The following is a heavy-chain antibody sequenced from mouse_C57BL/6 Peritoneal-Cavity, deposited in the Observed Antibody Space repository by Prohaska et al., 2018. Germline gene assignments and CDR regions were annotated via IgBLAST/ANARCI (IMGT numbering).Heavy chain of an antibody. CDR3: ARDYGSSYGAMDY. CDR2: SDSNRGGT. Sequence: QVQLQQPGAELVKPGASVKLSCKASGYTFTSYWMHWVKQRPGRGLEWIGRSDSNRGGTKYNEKFKRKATLTVDKPSSTAYMQLSSLTSEDSAVYYCARDYGSSYGAMDYWGQGTSVTVAS. J-gene: IGHJ4*01. CDR1: GYTFTSYW. V-gene: IGHV1-72*01. D-gene: IGHD1-1*01.